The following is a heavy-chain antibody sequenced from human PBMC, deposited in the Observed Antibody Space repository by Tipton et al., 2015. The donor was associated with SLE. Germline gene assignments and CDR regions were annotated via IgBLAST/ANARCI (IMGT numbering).Heavy chain of an antibody. J-gene: IGHJ3*02. CDR1: DSSISSGSSITRGSNY. CDR3: ARDTFRYYGSGSYYDAFDI. Sequence: TLSLTCTVSDSSISSGSSITRGSNYWTWVRQPAGKGLEWIGSIYHSGSTYYNPSLKSRVTISVDTSKNQFSLKLSSVTAADTAVYYCARDTFRYYGSGSYYDAFDIWGQGTMVTVSS. D-gene: IGHD3-10*01. CDR2: IYHSGST. V-gene: IGHV4-39*07.